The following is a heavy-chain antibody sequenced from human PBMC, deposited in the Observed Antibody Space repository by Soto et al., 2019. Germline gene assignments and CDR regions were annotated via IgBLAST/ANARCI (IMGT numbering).Heavy chain of an antibody. J-gene: IGHJ4*02. Sequence: GGSLRLSCAASGFTFSGSAMHWFRQASGKGLEWVGRIRSKANSYATAYVASVKGRFTISRDDSKNTAYLQMNSLKTEDTAVYYCTSQGYSYGFVYWGQGTLVTVSS. V-gene: IGHV3-73*01. CDR3: TSQGYSYGFVY. D-gene: IGHD5-18*01. CDR1: GFTFSGSA. CDR2: IRSKANSYAT.